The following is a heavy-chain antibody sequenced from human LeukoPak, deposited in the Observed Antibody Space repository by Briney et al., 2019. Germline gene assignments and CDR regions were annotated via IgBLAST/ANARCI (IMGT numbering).Heavy chain of an antibody. V-gene: IGHV4-38-2*02. CDR2: IYHSGST. CDR1: GYSISGGYY. Sequence: SETLSLTCTVSGYSISGGYYWGWIRQPPGKGLEWIGSIYHSGSTYYNPSLKSRVTISVDTSKNQFSLKLSSVTAADTAVYYCARFGDWRSALDYWGQGTLVTVSS. J-gene: IGHJ4*02. CDR3: ARFGDWRSALDY. D-gene: IGHD3-16*01.